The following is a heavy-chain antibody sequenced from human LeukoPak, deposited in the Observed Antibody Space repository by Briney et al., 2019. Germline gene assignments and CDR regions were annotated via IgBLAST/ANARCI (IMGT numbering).Heavy chain of an antibody. J-gene: IGHJ3*02. CDR3: ARVDTAMAYDAFDI. Sequence: ASVKVSCKASGYTFTSYGISWVRQAPGQGLEWRGWISAYNGNTNYAQKLQGRVTMTTDTSTSTAYMELRSLRSDDTAVYYCARVDTAMAYDAFDIWGQGTMVTVSS. CDR2: ISAYNGNT. V-gene: IGHV1-18*01. D-gene: IGHD5-18*01. CDR1: GYTFTSYG.